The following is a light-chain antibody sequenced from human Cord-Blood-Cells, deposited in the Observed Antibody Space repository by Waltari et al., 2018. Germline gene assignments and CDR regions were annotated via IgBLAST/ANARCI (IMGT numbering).Light chain of an antibody. CDR1: ICDLGGYNY. CDR2: EVS. J-gene: IGLJ1*01. CDR3: SSYAGSNNYV. Sequence: QSALTQPPSASGSPGQSVTIICTGTICDLGGYNYVSWYQQHPGKAPKLMIYEVSKRPSGVPDRFSGSKSGNTASLTVSGLQAEDEADYYCSSYAGSNNYVFGTGTKVTVL. V-gene: IGLV2-8*01.